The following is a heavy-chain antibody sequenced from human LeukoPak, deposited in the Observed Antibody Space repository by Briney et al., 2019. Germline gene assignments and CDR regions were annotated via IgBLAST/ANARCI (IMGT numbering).Heavy chain of an antibody. CDR2: IYYSGST. J-gene: IGHJ3*02. Sequence: SETLSLTCTVSGGSISSYYWSWIRQPPGKGLEWIGYIYYSGSTNYNPSLKSRVTISVDTSKNQFSLKLSSVTAADTAVYYCARTGSSWMGAFDIWGQGTVVTVSS. V-gene: IGHV4-59*01. CDR1: GGSISSYY. CDR3: ARTGSSWMGAFDI. D-gene: IGHD3-10*01.